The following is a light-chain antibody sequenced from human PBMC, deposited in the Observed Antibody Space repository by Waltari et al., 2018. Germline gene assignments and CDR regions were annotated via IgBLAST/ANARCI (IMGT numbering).Light chain of an antibody. J-gene: IGLJ3*02. CDR1: HSVLGYFTY. V-gene: IGLV2-14*03. CDR2: DVL. CDR3: NSYTTTSTWV. Sequence: QSALTPPASVSGSPGQSITNYYTSTHSVLGYFTYVSWYQQHPGKAPNLIIYDVLHRPSGISNRFSGSKSGYTASLTICGLQAGDEAYYYCNSYTTTSTWVFGGGTKLTV.